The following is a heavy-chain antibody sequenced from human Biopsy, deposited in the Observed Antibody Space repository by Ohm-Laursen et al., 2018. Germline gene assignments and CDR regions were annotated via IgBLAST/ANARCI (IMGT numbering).Heavy chain of an antibody. CDR1: GDSLTSGPEN. D-gene: IGHD6-19*01. V-gene: IGHV4-61*01. CDR3: ARGRRASGWPYFDN. J-gene: IGHJ4*02. Sequence: SDTLSLTCTVSGDSLTSGPENWSWIRQSPGQGLEYIGFIYSGGNTNYNPSLKNLVTMSVDTSNNQFYLKLYSVTAADTAVYYWARGRRASGWPYFDNWGQGALVIVSP. CDR2: IYSGGNT.